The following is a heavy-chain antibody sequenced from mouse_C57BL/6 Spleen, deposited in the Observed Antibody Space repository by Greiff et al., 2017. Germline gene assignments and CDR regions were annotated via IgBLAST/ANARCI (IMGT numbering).Heavy chain of an antibody. CDR1: GFTFSDAW. CDR2: IRNKANNHAT. Sequence: DVQLQESGGGLVQPGGSMQLSCAASGFTFSDAWMDWVRQTPEKGLEWVAEIRNKANNHATYYAESVKGRFSISRDDSKSSVYLQISRIRAEDTGIYYCTSKLRGGSMDAWGQGTSVTVSS. V-gene: IGHV6-6*01. CDR3: TSKLRGGSMDA. J-gene: IGHJ4*01. D-gene: IGHD1-1*01.